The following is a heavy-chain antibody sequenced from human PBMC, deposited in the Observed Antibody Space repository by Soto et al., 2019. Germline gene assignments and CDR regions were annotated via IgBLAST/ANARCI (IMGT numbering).Heavy chain of an antibody. CDR1: GGSISSSNW. Sequence: QVQLQESGPGLVKPSGTLSLTCAVSGGSISSSNWWSWVRQPPGKGLEWIGEIYHSGSTNYNPSLKSRVXXSXDXXKNQFSLKLSSVTAADTAVYYCALRRGIAVAGTDYWGQGTLVTVSS. V-gene: IGHV4-4*02. CDR2: IYHSGST. J-gene: IGHJ4*02. CDR3: ALRRGIAVAGTDY. D-gene: IGHD6-19*01.